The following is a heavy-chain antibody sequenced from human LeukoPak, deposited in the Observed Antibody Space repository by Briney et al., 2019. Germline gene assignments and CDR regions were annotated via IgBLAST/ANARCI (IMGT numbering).Heavy chain of an antibody. J-gene: IGHJ4*02. D-gene: IGHD5-24*01. CDR2: ILYDSSNK. V-gene: IGHV3-30*04. CDR3: ARLEEMATNLYYFDS. CDR1: GFTVSSYA. Sequence: GRSLRLSCAASGFTVSSYATQWVRQAPGKGRGWVAVILYDSSNKYYADSVKGRFTISRDNSKNTLYLQMNSLRAEDTAVYYCARLEEMATNLYYFDSWGQGTLVTVSS.